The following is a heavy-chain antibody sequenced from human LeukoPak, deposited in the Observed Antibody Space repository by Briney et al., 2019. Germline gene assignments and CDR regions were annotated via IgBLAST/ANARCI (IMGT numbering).Heavy chain of an antibody. CDR2: IRGDGGST. CDR3: AKDRGGSYDSSGYYYVRPGGFDY. J-gene: IGHJ4*02. CDR1: GFTFDDYA. Sequence: PGGSLRLSCAASGFTFDDYAMHWVRQAPGKGLEWVSLIRGDGGSTYYADSVKGRFTISRDNSKNSLYLQMNSLRTEDTALYYCAKDRGGSYDSSGYYYVRPGGFDYWGQGTLVTVSS. V-gene: IGHV3-43*02. D-gene: IGHD3-22*01.